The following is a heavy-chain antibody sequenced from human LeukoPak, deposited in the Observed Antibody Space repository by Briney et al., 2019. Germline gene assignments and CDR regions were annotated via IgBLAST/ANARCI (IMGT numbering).Heavy chain of an antibody. CDR1: GYTFTSYG. Sequence: ASVTVSCKASGYTFTSYGISWVRQAPGQGLEWMGWISAYNGNTNYAQKLQGRVTMTTDTSTSTAYMELRSLRSDDTAVYYCARDRRVAASWGYYFDYWGQGTLVTVSS. J-gene: IGHJ4*02. D-gene: IGHD6-25*01. V-gene: IGHV1-18*01. CDR2: ISAYNGNT. CDR3: ARDRRVAASWGYYFDY.